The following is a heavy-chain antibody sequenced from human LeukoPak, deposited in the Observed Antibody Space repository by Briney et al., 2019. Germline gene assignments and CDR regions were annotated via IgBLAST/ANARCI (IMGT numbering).Heavy chain of an antibody. J-gene: IGHJ4*02. CDR1: GGSISSYY. V-gene: IGHV4-59*01. CDR3: ARGVYIAAAQYAY. CDR2: IYYSGTT. D-gene: IGHD6-13*01. Sequence: SETLSLTCAVSGGSISSYYWSWIRQPPGKGLEWIGYIYYSGTTNYNPSLKSRVTISVDTSKNQFSLKLSSVTAADTAVYYCARGVYIAAAQYAYWGQGTLVTVSS.